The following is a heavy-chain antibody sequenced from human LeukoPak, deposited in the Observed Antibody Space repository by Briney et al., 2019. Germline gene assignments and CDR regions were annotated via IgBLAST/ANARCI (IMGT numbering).Heavy chain of an antibody. CDR3: ARAYCGGDCYSDTIDY. CDR1: GFTFSSYS. D-gene: IGHD2-21*01. Sequence: TGGSLRLSCAASGFTFSSYSMNWVRQAPGKGLEWVSSISSSSSYIYYADSVKGRFTISRDNAKNSLYLQMNSLRAEDTAVYYCARAYCGGDCYSDTIDYWGQGTLVTVSS. CDR2: ISSSSSYI. V-gene: IGHV3-21*01. J-gene: IGHJ4*02.